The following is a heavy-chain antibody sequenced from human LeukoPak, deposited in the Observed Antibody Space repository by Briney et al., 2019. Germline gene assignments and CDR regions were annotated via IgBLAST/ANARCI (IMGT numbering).Heavy chain of an antibody. CDR2: VNRDGSET. CDR3: ARNNGMDV. CDR1: GFALSSHW. Sequence: GGSLRLSCAASGFALSSHWMTWVRQVPGRGAEWVANVNRDGSETYYLDSVKGRFTISKDNAKNSLYLQMNSLRAEDTALYHCARNNGMDVWGQGTTVIVSS. V-gene: IGHV3-7*03. J-gene: IGHJ6*02.